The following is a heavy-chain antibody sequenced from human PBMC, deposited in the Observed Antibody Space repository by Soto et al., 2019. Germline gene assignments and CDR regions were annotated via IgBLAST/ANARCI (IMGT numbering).Heavy chain of an antibody. V-gene: IGHV3-72*01. J-gene: IGHJ4*02. D-gene: IGHD3-9*01. CDR1: GFSFSDHY. Sequence: EVQLVESGGGLVQPVGSLRLSCAASGFSFSDHYMDWVRQASGKGLEWVGRIRNKANSYTAEYAASVKGRFTVSRDDSKNSLYLEMNSLKIEDTALYYCVRAGTGFQLDYWGQGTLVTVSS. CDR2: IRNKANSYTA. CDR3: VRAGTGFQLDY.